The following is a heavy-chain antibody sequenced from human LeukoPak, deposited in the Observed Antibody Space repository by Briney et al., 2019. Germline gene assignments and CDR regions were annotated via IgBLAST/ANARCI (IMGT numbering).Heavy chain of an antibody. V-gene: IGHV4-39*01. CDR3: ARVSGSGNYPHYFDY. CDR1: SGSISTNTYY. CDR2: IDYRGTT. J-gene: IGHJ4*02. D-gene: IGHD3-10*01. Sequence: SETLSLTCTVSSGSISTNTYYWGWIRQPPGKGLEWIGTIDYRGTTYYTSSLESRVTISVDTSKNRFSLQLNSVTATDTAVYYCARVSGSGNYPHYFDYWGQGTLVTVSS.